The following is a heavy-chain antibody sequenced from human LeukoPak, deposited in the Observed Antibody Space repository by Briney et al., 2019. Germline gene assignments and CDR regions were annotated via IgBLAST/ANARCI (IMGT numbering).Heavy chain of an antibody. CDR3: AKDISRYGSGSSVRRNFYYYYYMDV. D-gene: IGHD3-10*01. V-gene: IGHV3-43D*03. CDR1: GFTFDDYA. Sequence: GGSLRLSCAASGFTFDDYAMHWVRQAPGKGLEWVSLISWDGGITYYADSVKGRFTISRDNSKNSLHLQMSSLRAEVTALYYCAKDISRYGSGSSVRRNFYYYYYMDVWGKGTTVTVSS. J-gene: IGHJ6*03. CDR2: ISWDGGIT.